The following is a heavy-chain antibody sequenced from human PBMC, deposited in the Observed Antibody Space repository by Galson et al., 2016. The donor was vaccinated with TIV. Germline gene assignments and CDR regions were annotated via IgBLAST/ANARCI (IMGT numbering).Heavy chain of an antibody. CDR2: LSGGATNT. CDR1: GFRFNEYE. V-gene: IGHV3-23*01. CDR3: AKDRGYFEGFDH. D-gene: IGHD6-25*01. Sequence: SLRLSCAASGFRFNEYEMSWVRQAPGKGLEWVSALSGGATNTYYSDSVKGRFTISRDNSQNKVILEMDSLRVDDTAVYYCAKDRGYFEGFDHWGPGTLVTVSS. J-gene: IGHJ4*01.